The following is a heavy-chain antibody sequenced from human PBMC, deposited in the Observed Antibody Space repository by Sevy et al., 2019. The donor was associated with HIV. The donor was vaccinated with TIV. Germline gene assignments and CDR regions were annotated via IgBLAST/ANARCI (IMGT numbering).Heavy chain of an antibody. CDR1: GGSLSSGSHY. CDR2: ISYIGST. D-gene: IGHD6-13*01. Sequence: SETLSLTCTVSGGSLSSGSHYWSWIRQPPGKGLEWIGYISYIGSTNYNPSLKSRVTISVDTSKNQLSLRLTSVTAADTAVYYCVRDWIAAAGGYFDNWGQGTLVTVSS. J-gene: IGHJ4*02. CDR3: VRDWIAAAGGYFDN. V-gene: IGHV4-61*01.